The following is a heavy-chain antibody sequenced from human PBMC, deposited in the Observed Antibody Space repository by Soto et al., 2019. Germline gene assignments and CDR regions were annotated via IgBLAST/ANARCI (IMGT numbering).Heavy chain of an antibody. D-gene: IGHD2-21*01. V-gene: IGHV3-11*01. CDR1: GFTFSDYY. CDR2: ISSSGSTI. Sequence: GESLKISCAASGFTFSDYYMSWIRQAPGKGLEWVSYISSSGSTIYYADSVKGRFTISRDNAKNSLYLQMNSLRAEDTTVYYCARHRSLPGAIRGYYFDYWGQGTLVTVSS. J-gene: IGHJ4*02. CDR3: ARHRSLPGAIRGYYFDY.